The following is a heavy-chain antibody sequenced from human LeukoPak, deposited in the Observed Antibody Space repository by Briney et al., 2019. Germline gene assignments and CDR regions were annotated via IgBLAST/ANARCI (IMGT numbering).Heavy chain of an antibody. D-gene: IGHD3-10*01. V-gene: IGHV3-23*01. CDR2: ISGSGGST. CDR3: AKGSGYYGSGSYLDY. Sequence: GGSLRLSCAASGFTFSSYEMNWVRQAPGKGLEWVSAISGSGGSTYYADSVKGRFTISRDNSKNTLYLQMNSLRAEDTAVYYCAKGSGYYGSGSYLDYWGQGTLVTVSS. CDR1: GFTFSSYE. J-gene: IGHJ4*02.